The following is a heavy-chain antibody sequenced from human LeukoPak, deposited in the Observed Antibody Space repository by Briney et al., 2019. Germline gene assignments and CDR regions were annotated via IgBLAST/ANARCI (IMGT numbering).Heavy chain of an antibody. CDR3: ANVETAAAGIEREDY. V-gene: IGHV3-23*01. CDR1: GSIFRISP. J-gene: IGHJ4*02. CDR2: LNGGSGNI. D-gene: IGHD6-13*01. Sequence: ETGGSWRSSVTAFGSIFRISPMAGVRQAPWKGLEWVSPLNGGSGNIYYVDSVKGRFTISRDNVEHILYLEMNSLRAEDTAIYYCANVETAAAGIEREDYWGQGTLVTVSS.